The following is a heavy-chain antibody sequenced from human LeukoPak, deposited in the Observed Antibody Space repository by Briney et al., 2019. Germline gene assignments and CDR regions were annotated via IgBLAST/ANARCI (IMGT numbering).Heavy chain of an antibody. V-gene: IGHV3-23*01. CDR3: AKGYRGNYVY. Sequence: PGGSLRLSCAASGFTFSSYAMTWVRQAPGKGLEWVSASSDRDGSTYYADSVKGRFTISRDNSKNTLYLQMNSLRAEDTAVYYCAKGYRGNYVYWGQGTLVTVSS. CDR1: GFTFSSYA. CDR2: SSDRDGST. D-gene: IGHD1-26*01. J-gene: IGHJ4*02.